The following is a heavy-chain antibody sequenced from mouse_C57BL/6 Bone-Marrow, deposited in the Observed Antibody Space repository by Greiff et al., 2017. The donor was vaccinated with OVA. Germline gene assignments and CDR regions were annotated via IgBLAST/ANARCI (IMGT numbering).Heavy chain of an antibody. CDR2: IWSGGST. CDR3: ARKGDDYDGDWYFDV. D-gene: IGHD2-4*01. J-gene: IGHJ1*03. CDR1: GFSLTSYG. V-gene: IGHV2-2*01. Sequence: VQLQQSGPGLVQPSQSLSITCTVSGFSLTSYGVHWVRQSPGKGLEWLGVIWSGGSTDYNAAFISRLSISKDNSKSQVFFKMNSLQADDTAIYYCARKGDDYDGDWYFDVWGTGTTVTVSS.